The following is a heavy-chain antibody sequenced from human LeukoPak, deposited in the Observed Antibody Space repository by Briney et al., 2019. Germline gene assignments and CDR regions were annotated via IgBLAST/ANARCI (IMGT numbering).Heavy chain of an antibody. Sequence: KSGGSLRLSCAASGFAISSYTMNWVRQAPGKGLEWVSSISSSGSKIYYADSVKGRFTVSRDNAKNSLYLQMSSLRAEDTAVYYCARALEADYWGQGTLVTVSS. V-gene: IGHV3-21*01. CDR3: ARALEADY. CDR2: ISSSGSKI. J-gene: IGHJ4*02. CDR1: GFAISSYT.